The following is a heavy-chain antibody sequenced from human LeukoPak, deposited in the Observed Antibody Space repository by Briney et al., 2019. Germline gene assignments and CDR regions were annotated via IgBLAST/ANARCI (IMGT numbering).Heavy chain of an antibody. J-gene: IGHJ6*02. D-gene: IGHD3-3*01. Sequence: SETLSLTCTVSGGSISGSSYYWGWIRQPPGKGLEWIGSIYYSGSTYYNPSLKSRVTISVDTSKNQFSLKLSSVTAADTAVYYCARANYDFWSGYGYGMDVWGQGTTVTVSS. CDR1: GGSISGSSYY. CDR3: ARANYDFWSGYGYGMDV. V-gene: IGHV4-39*07. CDR2: IYYSGST.